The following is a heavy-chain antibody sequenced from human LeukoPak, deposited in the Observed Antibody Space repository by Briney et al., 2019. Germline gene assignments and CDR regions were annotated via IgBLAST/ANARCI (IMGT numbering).Heavy chain of an antibody. V-gene: IGHV3-23*01. CDR2: NSGSGVST. CDR1: GLTFTRYS. D-gene: IGHD2-21*02. J-gene: IGHJ4*02. CDR3: ARGKYCGVDCYSGFDY. Sequence: GGSLRLSCAASGLTFTRYSMSWVRQATGNGLECVSSNSGSGVSTFYADSVKGRLTISRDNSKNTLYLQVNSLRAEDTAVYYCARGKYCGVDCYSGFDYWGQGTLVTVSS.